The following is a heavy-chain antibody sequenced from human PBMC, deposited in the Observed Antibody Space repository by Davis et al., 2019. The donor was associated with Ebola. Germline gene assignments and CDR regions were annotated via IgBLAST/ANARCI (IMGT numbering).Heavy chain of an antibody. CDR3: ARGGKLPDGYYYYGMDV. J-gene: IGHJ6*02. CDR1: GFTFSSYS. V-gene: IGHV3-48*02. CDR2: ISSSSTI. Sequence: GESLKISCAASGFTFSSYSMNWVRQAPGKGLEWVSYISSSSTIYYADSVKGRFIISRDNAKNSLYLQMNSLRDEDTAVYFCARGGKLPDGYYYYGMDVWGQGTTVTVSS. D-gene: IGHD2-15*01.